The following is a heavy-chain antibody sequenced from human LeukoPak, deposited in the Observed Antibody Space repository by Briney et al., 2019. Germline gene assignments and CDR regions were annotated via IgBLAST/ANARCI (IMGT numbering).Heavy chain of an antibody. CDR2: IYNDGSST. CDR3: ARVRVGSGSSHAADAFDI. Sequence: GGSLRLSCAASGFTFSSYWMHWVRQAPGKGLVWVSRIYNDGSSTSYADSVKGRFTISRDNAKSTLYLQMNSLRAEDTDVYSCARVRVGSGSSHAADAFDIWGQGTMVTVSS. J-gene: IGHJ3*02. CDR1: GFTFSSYW. D-gene: IGHD1-26*01. V-gene: IGHV3-74*01.